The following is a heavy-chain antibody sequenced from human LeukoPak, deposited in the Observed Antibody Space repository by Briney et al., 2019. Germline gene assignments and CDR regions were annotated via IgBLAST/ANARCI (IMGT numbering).Heavy chain of an antibody. V-gene: IGHV3-23*01. Sequence: PGGSLRLSCAASGFTFSSYAMSWVRQAPGKGLEWVSAISGSGGSTHYADSVKGRFTISRDNSKNTLYLQMNSLRAEDTAVYYCANSPSATVTTLFNYWGQGTLVTVSS. CDR3: ANSPSATVTTLFNY. D-gene: IGHD4-17*01. CDR1: GFTFSSYA. J-gene: IGHJ4*02. CDR2: ISGSGGST.